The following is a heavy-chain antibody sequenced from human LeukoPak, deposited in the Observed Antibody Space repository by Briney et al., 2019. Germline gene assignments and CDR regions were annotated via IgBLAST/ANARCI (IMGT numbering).Heavy chain of an antibody. J-gene: IGHJ4*02. Sequence: SETLSLTCTVSGGSISSYYWSWIRQPPGKGLEWIGYIYYSGSTNYNPSLKSRVSISVDTSKNQFSLKLSSVTAADTAVYYCARDHPYYYDSSGYTPFDYWGQGTLVTVSS. CDR3: ARDHPYYYDSSGYTPFDY. V-gene: IGHV4-59*01. D-gene: IGHD3-22*01. CDR1: GGSISSYY. CDR2: IYYSGST.